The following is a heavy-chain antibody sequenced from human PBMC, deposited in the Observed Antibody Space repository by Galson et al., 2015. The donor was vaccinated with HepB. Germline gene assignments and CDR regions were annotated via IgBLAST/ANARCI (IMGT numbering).Heavy chain of an antibody. CDR1: GFTFSDYY. CDR3: ARGAGGTYLRSSDY. J-gene: IGHJ4*02. D-gene: IGHD1-26*01. CDR2: ISSGSDFT. V-gene: IGHV3-11*06. Sequence: SLRLSCAASGFTFSDYYMSWIRQAPGQGLEWVSYISSGSDFTNYPDSVKGRFTISRDNAKNSLYLQMNSLRAEDTAVYYCARGAGGTYLRSSDYWGQGTLVTVSS.